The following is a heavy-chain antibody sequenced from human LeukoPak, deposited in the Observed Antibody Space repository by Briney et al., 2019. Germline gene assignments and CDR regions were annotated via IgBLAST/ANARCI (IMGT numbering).Heavy chain of an antibody. CDR1: GFTFSSYA. CDR3: AREGAAAGTNWFDP. CDR2: IYSGGST. J-gene: IGHJ5*02. V-gene: IGHV3-66*01. Sequence: GGSLRLSCAASGFTFSSYAMSWVRQAPGKGLEWVSVIYSGGSTYYADSVKGRFTISRDNSKNTLYLQMNSLRAEDTAVYYRAREGAAAGTNWFDPWGQGTLVTVSS. D-gene: IGHD6-13*01.